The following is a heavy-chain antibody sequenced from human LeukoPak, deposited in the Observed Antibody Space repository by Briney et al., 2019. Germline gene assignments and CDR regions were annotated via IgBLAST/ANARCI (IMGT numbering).Heavy chain of an antibody. D-gene: IGHD1-1*01. CDR3: ARDPDELDNEGWIDP. CDR1: GGSISSSSYY. V-gene: IGHV4-39*07. J-gene: IGHJ5*02. CDR2: NYYSGSN. Sequence: PSETLSLTCTVSGGSISSSSYYWGWLRQPPGMGLERIGSNYYSGSNYYNPSLKRRGTISVDTSNNQFSLNLNSVTAADTAVYYCARDPDELDNEGWIDPWGQGTLVTVSS.